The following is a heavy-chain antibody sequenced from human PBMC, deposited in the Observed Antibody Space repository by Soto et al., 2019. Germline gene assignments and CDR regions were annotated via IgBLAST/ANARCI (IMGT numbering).Heavy chain of an antibody. V-gene: IGHV3-11*05. CDR2: ISSSSSYT. CDR1: GFTFSDYY. Sequence: QVQLVESGGCLVKPGGSLRLSCAASGFTFSDYYMSWIRQAPGKGLEWVSYISSSSSYTNYADSVKGRFTISRDNAKNSLYLQMNSLRAEDTAVYYCARAVGATSPDYWGQGTLVTVSS. CDR3: ARAVGATSPDY. D-gene: IGHD1-26*01. J-gene: IGHJ4*02.